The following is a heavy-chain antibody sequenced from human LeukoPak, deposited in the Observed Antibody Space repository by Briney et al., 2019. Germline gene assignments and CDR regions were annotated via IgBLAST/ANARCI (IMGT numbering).Heavy chain of an antibody. CDR2: ISGSGGST. D-gene: IGHD3-10*01. CDR3: AKDRSYGSGSYWFWSDAFDI. CDR1: GFTFSSYA. V-gene: IGHV3-23*01. J-gene: IGHJ3*02. Sequence: GGSLRLSCAASGFTFSSYAMSWVRQAPGKGLEWVSAISGSGGSTYYADSVKGRFTISRDNSKNTLYLQMNSLRAEDTAVYYCAKDRSYGSGSYWFWSDAFDIWGQGTMVPVSS.